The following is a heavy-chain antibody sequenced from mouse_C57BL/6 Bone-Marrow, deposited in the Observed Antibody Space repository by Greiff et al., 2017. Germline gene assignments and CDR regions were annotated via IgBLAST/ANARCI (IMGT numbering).Heavy chain of an antibody. J-gene: IGHJ4*01. V-gene: IGHV1-66*01. D-gene: IGHD3-2*02. Sequence: VQLQQSGPELVKPGASVKISCKASGYSFTSYYIHWVKQRPGQGLEWIGRIYPGSGNTKYNEKFKGKATLTVDTSSSTAYMQLSSLTSEDSAVYYCARLRLRQGDYAMDYWGQGTSVTVSS. CDR3: ARLRLRQGDYAMDY. CDR1: GYSFTSYY. CDR2: IYPGSGNT.